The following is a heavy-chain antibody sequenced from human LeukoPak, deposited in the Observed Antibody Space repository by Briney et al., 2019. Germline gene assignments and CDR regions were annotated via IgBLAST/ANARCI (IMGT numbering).Heavy chain of an antibody. D-gene: IGHD2-8*01. CDR1: GGSISSSSYY. Sequence: MPSETLSLTGTVSGGSISSSSYYWGWIRQPPGKGLEWIGSIYYSGSTYYNPSLKSRVTISVDTSKNQFSLKLSAVTAADTAVYYCPRASYGVTASDNWFDPWGQGTLVTVS. J-gene: IGHJ5*02. CDR3: PRASYGVTASDNWFDP. CDR2: IYYSGST. V-gene: IGHV4-39*01.